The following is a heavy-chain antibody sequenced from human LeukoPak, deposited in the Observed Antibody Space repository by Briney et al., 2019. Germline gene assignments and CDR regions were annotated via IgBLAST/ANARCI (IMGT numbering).Heavy chain of an antibody. D-gene: IGHD5-12*01. CDR1: GFTFTSSG. CDR2: IRTSGGRT. V-gene: IGHV3-23*01. CDR3: ATLFGGYSGYDYFDY. J-gene: IGHJ4*02. Sequence: GRSLRLSCAASGFTFTSSGMSWVRQAPRKGLELVSSIRTSGGRTYYADSVTGQFTFSRDNSKNTLYLQMNSLRVEDTAVYYCATLFGGYSGYDYFDYWGQGTRVTVSS.